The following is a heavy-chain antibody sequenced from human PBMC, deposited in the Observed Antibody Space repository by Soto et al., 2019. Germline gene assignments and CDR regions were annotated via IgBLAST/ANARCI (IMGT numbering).Heavy chain of an antibody. J-gene: IGHJ4*02. CDR2: ISAYNGNT. CDR3: AMDYGGSYEAPVDY. V-gene: IGHV1-18*01. D-gene: IGHD1-26*01. CDR1: GYTFTSYG. Sequence: QVQLVQSGAEVKKPGASVKVSCKASGYTFTSYGISWVRQAPGQGLEWMGWISAYNGNTKYAQKLQGRVTTTTDTCTSTAYMGLRSLRSDDTAVYYCAMDYGGSYEAPVDYWGQGTLVTVSS.